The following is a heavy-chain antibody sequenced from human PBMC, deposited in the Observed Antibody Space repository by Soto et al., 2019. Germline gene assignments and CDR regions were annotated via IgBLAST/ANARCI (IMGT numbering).Heavy chain of an antibody. D-gene: IGHD3-22*01. Sequence: QVQLVQSGAEVKKPGASVKVSCKASGYTFTSYGISWVRQAPGQGLEWMGWISAYNGNTNYAQKLQGRVTMTTDTSTSTAYMELRSLRSDDTAVYYCARVGAAYYYASSGYPPGAFDIWGQGTMVTVSS. CDR1: GYTFTSYG. V-gene: IGHV1-18*04. CDR3: ARVGAAYYYASSGYPPGAFDI. J-gene: IGHJ3*02. CDR2: ISAYNGNT.